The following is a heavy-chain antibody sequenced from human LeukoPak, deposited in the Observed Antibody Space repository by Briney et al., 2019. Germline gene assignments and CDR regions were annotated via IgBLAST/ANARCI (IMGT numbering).Heavy chain of an antibody. V-gene: IGHV3-7*04. J-gene: IGHJ6*02. CDR3: ARGVSCSGGTCSYSYHYYAMDV. CDR2: IQQDGSEE. Sequence: PGGSLRLSCAASGFSFSDYWVGWVRQAPGKGLEWVANIQQDGSEEYYMDSVKGRFTTSRDNAKNSLYLQMNSLRADDTAVYYCARGVSCSGGTCSYSYHYYAMDVWGQGTTVTLSS. CDR1: GFSFSDYW. D-gene: IGHD2-15*01.